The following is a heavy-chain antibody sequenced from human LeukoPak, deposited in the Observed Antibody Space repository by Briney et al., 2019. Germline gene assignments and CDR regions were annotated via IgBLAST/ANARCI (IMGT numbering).Heavy chain of an antibody. CDR2: INGDESST. J-gene: IGHJ4*02. CDR3: ARGAKWAYYFDY. CDR1: GFTFSSYD. V-gene: IGHV3-74*01. D-gene: IGHD1-26*01. Sequence: GGSLRLSCAASGFTFSSYDMHWVRQVPGRGLEWVSRINGDESSTNYADSVKGRFTISRDNAKDTLYLHMNSLTAEDTAVYYCARGAKWAYYFDYWGQGTLVTVSS.